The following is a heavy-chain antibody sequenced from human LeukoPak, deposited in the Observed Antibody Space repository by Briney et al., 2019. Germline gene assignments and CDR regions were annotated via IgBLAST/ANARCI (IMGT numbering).Heavy chain of an antibody. Sequence: PSETLSLTCAVYGGSFSGYYWSWIRQPPGKGLEWIGYIYYSGSTNYNPSLKSRVTISVDTSKNHFSLKLSSVTAADTAVYYCVRDGDGYTIQWGQGTQVTVSS. J-gene: IGHJ4*02. D-gene: IGHD5-24*01. CDR2: IYYSGST. CDR1: GGSFSGYY. V-gene: IGHV4-59*12. CDR3: VRDGDGYTIQ.